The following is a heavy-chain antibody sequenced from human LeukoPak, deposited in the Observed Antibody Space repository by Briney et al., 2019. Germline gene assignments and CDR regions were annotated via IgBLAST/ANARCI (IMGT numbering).Heavy chain of an antibody. Sequence: PSETLSLTCTVSGGSISSGDSYWSWIRQPPGKGLEWIGYIYYSGSTYYNPSLKSRVSISVDMSKNQFSLKLSSVTAADMAVYYCARGTCSGGNCYGWFDPWGQGTLVTVSS. V-gene: IGHV4-30-4*08. CDR1: GGSISSGDSY. D-gene: IGHD2-15*01. J-gene: IGHJ5*02. CDR3: ARGTCSGGNCYGWFDP. CDR2: IYYSGST.